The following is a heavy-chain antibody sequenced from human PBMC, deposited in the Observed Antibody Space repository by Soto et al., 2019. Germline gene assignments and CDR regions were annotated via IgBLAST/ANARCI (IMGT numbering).Heavy chain of an antibody. D-gene: IGHD3-9*01. CDR2: IYYSGST. V-gene: IGHV4-61*01. CDR3: ARANLFYDFLTGYYTPGLFDY. J-gene: IGHJ4*02. CDR1: GGSVSSGSYY. Sequence: SETLSLTCTVSGGSVSSGSYYWSRIRQPPGKGLEWIGYIYYSGSTNYNPSLKSRVTISVDTSKNQFSLKLSSVTAADTAVFYCARANLFYDFLTGYYTPGLFDYGGQGTLFTVSS.